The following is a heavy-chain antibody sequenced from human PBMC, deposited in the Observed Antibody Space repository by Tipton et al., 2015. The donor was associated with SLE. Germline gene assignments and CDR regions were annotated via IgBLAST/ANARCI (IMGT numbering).Heavy chain of an antibody. CDR1: GVSISDHY. CDR3: AKYFYDATGYQSVDS. CDR2: VFYSGSSDFYRA. Sequence: TLSLTCTVTGVSISDHYWSWIRQPPGKGLECLGYVFYSGSSDFYRAHYSPSLMSWVIISVDSSKNQFSLRLTSVTAADTAVYYCAKYFYDATGYQSVDSWGQGALVTVSS. V-gene: IGHV4-59*11. J-gene: IGHJ4*02. D-gene: IGHD3-22*01.